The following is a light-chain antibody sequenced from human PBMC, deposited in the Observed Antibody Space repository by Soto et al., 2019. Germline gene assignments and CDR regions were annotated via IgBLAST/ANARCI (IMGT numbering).Light chain of an antibody. CDR3: QQSYSTHPWT. CDR2: AAS. V-gene: IGKV1-39*01. CDR1: QSISSY. J-gene: IGKJ1*01. Sequence: DIQMTQSPSSLSASVGDRVTITCRASQSISSYLNWYQQKPGKAPKLLIYAASSLQSGVSSRFSGSGSGTDFTLTISSLQPEDFATYYCQQSYSTHPWTFGQGTKVEIK.